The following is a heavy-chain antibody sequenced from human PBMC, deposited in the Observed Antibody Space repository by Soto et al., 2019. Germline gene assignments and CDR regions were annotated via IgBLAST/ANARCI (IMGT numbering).Heavy chain of an antibody. J-gene: IGHJ4*02. Sequence: QVQLVESGGGVVQPGRSLRLSCAAAGFTVSIYGMHRVRQAPGKGLEWVAVISYDGSNKYYADSVKGRFTISRDNSKNTLYLQMNSLRGEDTAVYYCAKETVEYYFDYWGQGTLVTVSS. V-gene: IGHV3-30*18. D-gene: IGHD3-3*01. CDR2: ISYDGSNK. CDR1: GFTVSIYG. CDR3: AKETVEYYFDY.